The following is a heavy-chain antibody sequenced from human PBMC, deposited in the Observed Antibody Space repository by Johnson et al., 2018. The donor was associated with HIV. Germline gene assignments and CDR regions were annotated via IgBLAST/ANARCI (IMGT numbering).Heavy chain of an antibody. J-gene: IGHJ3*02. CDR2: IYSGGST. Sequence: VQLVETGGGLIQPGGSLRLSCAASGFTVSSNYMSWVRQAPGKGLEWVSVIYSGGSTDYADSVKGRVTISRDNSKNTLYLQMNSLRAEDTAVYYCARDVRMDKAFDIWGQGTMVTVSS. V-gene: IGHV3-53*02. CDR1: GFTVSSNY. CDR3: ARDVRMDKAFDI. D-gene: IGHD2-15*01.